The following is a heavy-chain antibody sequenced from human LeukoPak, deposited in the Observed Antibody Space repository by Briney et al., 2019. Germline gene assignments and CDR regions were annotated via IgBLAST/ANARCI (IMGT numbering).Heavy chain of an antibody. V-gene: IGHV1-2*02. CDR3: ATGERLVPAAMWFDY. D-gene: IGHD2-2*01. J-gene: IGHJ4*02. CDR2: INPKSGGR. CDR1: GYTFTDYY. Sequence: ASVKVSCKASGYTFTDYYMHWVRQAPEQGLERMGWINPKSGGRSYAQRFQGRVTMTRDTSISTAYMELSRLRSDDTAVYYCATGERLVPAAMWFDYWGQGTLVTVSS.